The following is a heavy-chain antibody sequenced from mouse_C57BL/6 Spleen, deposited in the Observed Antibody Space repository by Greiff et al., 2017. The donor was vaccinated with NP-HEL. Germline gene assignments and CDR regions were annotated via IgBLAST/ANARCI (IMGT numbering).Heavy chain of an antibody. J-gene: IGHJ4*01. CDR1: GYTFTNYW. D-gene: IGHD2-4*01. CDR2: IYPGSGST. CDR3: AREGLPYYYAMDY. Sequence: VQLQQSGAELVKPGASVKMSCKASGYTFTNYWITWVKQRPGQGLEWIGDIYPGSGSTNYYEKFKSKATLTVDTSSSTAYMQLSSLTSEDSAVYYCAREGLPYYYAMDYWGQGTSVTVSS. V-gene: IGHV1-55*01.